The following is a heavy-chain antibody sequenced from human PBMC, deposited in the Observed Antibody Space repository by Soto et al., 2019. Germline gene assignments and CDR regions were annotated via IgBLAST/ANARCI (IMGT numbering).Heavy chain of an antibody. CDR3: AGGGGSYYG. V-gene: IGHV3-30-3*01. D-gene: IGHD1-26*01. J-gene: IGHJ4*02. Sequence: QVQLVESGGGVVQPGRSLRLSCAASGFTFSSYAMHWVRQAPGKGLEWVAVISYDGSNKYYADSVKGRFTISRDNSKNALYLQMNSLRAEDRAVYYCAGGGGSYYGWGQGTLVTVSS. CDR1: GFTFSSYA. CDR2: ISYDGSNK.